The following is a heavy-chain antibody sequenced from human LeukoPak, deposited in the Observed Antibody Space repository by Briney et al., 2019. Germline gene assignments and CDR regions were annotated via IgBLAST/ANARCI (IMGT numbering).Heavy chain of an antibody. Sequence: GASVKVSCKASGYTFSSYTMHWVRQAPGQRLEWMGWIHVGKGNTKYSQKFQGRVNITRDTSASTVYMELSSLRSEDTAVYYCARDGASWLAVIPALAVNWFDPWGQGTLVTVSS. D-gene: IGHD2-2*01. CDR1: GYTFSSYT. V-gene: IGHV1-3*01. CDR2: IHVGKGNT. J-gene: IGHJ5*02. CDR3: ARDGASWLAVIPALAVNWFDP.